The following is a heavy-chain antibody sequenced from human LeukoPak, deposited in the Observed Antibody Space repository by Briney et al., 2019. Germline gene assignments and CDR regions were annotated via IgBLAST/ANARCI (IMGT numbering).Heavy chain of an antibody. CDR2: TYYRSKWYN. Sequence: SQTLSLTCAISGDSVSSNSAAWNWIRQSPSRGLEWLGRTYYRSKWYNDYAVSVKSRITINPDISKNQFSLQLNSVTPEDTAVYYCARATCSGGSCYPVIPFDYWGQGTLVTVSS. CDR1: GDSVSSNSAA. CDR3: ARATCSGGSCYPVIPFDY. D-gene: IGHD2-15*01. J-gene: IGHJ4*02. V-gene: IGHV6-1*01.